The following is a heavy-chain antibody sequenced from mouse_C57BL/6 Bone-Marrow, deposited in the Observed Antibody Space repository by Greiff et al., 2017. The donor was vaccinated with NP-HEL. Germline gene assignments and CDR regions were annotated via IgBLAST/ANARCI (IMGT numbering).Heavy chain of an antibody. V-gene: IGHV2-9-1*01. CDR2: IWTGGGT. Sequence: VQLVESGPGLVAPSQSLSITCTVSGFALTSYAISWVRQPPGKGLEWLGVIWTGGGTNYNSAHKSGLGISKDKYKSQVFLKMNSRPTDDTARYYCARNWFYAMDYWGQGTSVTVSS. J-gene: IGHJ4*01. CDR3: ARNWFYAMDY. D-gene: IGHD2-2*01. CDR1: GFALTSYA.